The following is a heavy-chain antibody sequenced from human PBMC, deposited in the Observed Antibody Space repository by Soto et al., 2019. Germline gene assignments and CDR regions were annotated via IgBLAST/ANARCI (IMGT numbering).Heavy chain of an antibody. V-gene: IGHV1-69*12. Sequence: QVQLVQSGAVVKKPGSSVKVSCKASGGTLSSYAISWVRQAPGQGLEWMGGIIPIFGTTNYAQKFQGRVTITADESTSTAYMELSSLRSEDTAIYYCARGLLPAVFLGPDDWGQGPLVTVSS. J-gene: IGHJ4*02. D-gene: IGHD2-2*01. CDR2: IIPIFGTT. CDR1: GGTLSSYA. CDR3: ARGLLPAVFLGPDD.